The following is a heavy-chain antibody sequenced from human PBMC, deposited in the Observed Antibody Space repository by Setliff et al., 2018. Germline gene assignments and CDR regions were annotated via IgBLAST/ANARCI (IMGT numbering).Heavy chain of an antibody. CDR1: GYTFDDYG. Sequence: ASVKVSCKTSGYTFDDYGIAWVRQAPGQGLEWMGWISPHTGNTYYTPKLHGRVTLTTDTSARTAYMELRSLSSDDTAVYYCERLVRYCTATACQRTSGDDLWGQGTLVTVSS. CDR3: ERLVRYCTATACQRTSGDDL. D-gene: IGHD2-8*01. J-gene: IGHJ5*02. CDR2: ISPHTGNT. V-gene: IGHV1-18*01.